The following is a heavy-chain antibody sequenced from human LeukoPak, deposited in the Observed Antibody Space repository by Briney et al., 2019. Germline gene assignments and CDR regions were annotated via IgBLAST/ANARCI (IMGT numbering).Heavy chain of an antibody. Sequence: SETLSLTCAVYGGSFSNYYWSWIRQPPGKGLEWIGEINDSGRANYNPSLMSRVTVSVDTSKNQFSLRLTSVTATDTAVYYCARRWNYGRNYYIDVWGNGATVIVSS. CDR2: INDSGRA. J-gene: IGHJ6*03. CDR1: GGSFSNYY. V-gene: IGHV4-34*01. CDR3: ARRWNYGRNYYIDV. D-gene: IGHD1-7*01.